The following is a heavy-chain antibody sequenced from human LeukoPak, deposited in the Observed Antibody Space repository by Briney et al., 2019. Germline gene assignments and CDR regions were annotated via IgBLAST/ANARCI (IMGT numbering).Heavy chain of an antibody. J-gene: IGHJ5*02. D-gene: IGHD2-2*01. CDR2: ISSSGSTI. V-gene: IGHV3-11*01. CDR1: GFTFSDYY. CDR3: ARATAVTYSSSTSCRRNRIYP. Sequence: GGSLRLSCAASGFTFSDYYMSWIRRAPGKGLEWVSYISSSGSTIYYADSVKGRFTISRDNAKNTLYLQMNSLRAEDTAVYYCARATAVTYSSSTSCRRNRIYPWGQGTLVTVSS.